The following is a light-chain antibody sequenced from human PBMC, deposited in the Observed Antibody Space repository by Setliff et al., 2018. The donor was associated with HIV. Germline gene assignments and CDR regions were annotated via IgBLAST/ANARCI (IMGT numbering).Light chain of an antibody. CDR1: SSDVGGYNY. CDR3: SSYTSTRTLV. CDR2: DVS. V-gene: IGLV2-14*03. J-gene: IGLJ2*01. Sequence: QSALTQPASVSGSPGQSITISCTGTSSDVGGYNYVSWYQQHPGKAPKLMIYDVSNRPSGVSSRFSGSKSGNTASLTISGLQAEDEADYYCSSYTSTRTLVFGGGTKVTV.